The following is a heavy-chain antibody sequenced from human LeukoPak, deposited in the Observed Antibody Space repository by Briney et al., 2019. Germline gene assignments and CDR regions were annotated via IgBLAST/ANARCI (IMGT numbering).Heavy chain of an antibody. CDR2: ISYDGSNK. Sequence: GGSLRLSCAASGFTFNSYAMSWVRQAPGKGLEWVAVISYDGSNKYYADSVKGRFTISRDNSKNTLYLQMNSLRAEDTAVYYCAKQPSGYFAYYFDYWGQGTLVTVSS. J-gene: IGHJ4*02. V-gene: IGHV3-30*18. CDR1: GFTFNSYA. D-gene: IGHD3-22*01. CDR3: AKQPSGYFAYYFDY.